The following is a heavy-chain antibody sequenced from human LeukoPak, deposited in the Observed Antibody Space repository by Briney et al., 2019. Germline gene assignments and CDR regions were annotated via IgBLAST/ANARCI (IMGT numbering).Heavy chain of an antibody. CDR1: GGSFSGYY. D-gene: IGHD3-16*02. V-gene: IGHV4-34*01. Sequence: SETLSLTCAVYGGSFSGYYWSWIRQPPGKGLEWIGEINHSRSTNYNPSLKSRVTISVDTSKNQFSLKLSSVTAADTAVYYCARGRVYVWGSYRTAFDYWGQGTLVTVSS. J-gene: IGHJ4*02. CDR2: INHSRST. CDR3: ARGRVYVWGSYRTAFDY.